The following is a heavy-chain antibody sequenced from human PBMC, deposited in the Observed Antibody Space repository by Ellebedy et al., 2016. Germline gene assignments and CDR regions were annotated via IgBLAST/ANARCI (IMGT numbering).Heavy chain of an antibody. J-gene: IGHJ6*02. D-gene: IGHD3-16*01. CDR2: IIPIFGTA. V-gene: IGHV1-69*13. CDR1: GGTFSSYA. Sequence: SVKVSXXASGGTFSSYAISWVRQAPGQGLEWMGGIIPIFGTANYAQKFQGRVTITADESTSTAYMELSSLRSEDTAVYYCARDPGGRGYGMDVWGQGTTVTVSS. CDR3: ARDPGGRGYGMDV.